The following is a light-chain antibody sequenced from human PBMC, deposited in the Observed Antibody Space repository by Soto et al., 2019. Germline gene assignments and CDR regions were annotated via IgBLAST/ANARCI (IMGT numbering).Light chain of an antibody. CDR2: DAS. V-gene: IGKV3-11*01. CDR1: QSVSSSY. Sequence: EIVLTQSPGTLSLSPGERATLSCRASQSVSSSYLAWYQQRPGQAPRLLIYDASNRATGIPARFSGSGSGTDFTLTISSLEPEDFAFYYCQQRYNWPPITFGQGTRLEI. J-gene: IGKJ5*01. CDR3: QQRYNWPPIT.